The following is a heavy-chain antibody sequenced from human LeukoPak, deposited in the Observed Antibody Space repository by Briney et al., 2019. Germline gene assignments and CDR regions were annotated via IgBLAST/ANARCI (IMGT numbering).Heavy chain of an antibody. Sequence: PSETLSLTCTVSGYSISSGYYWGWIRQPPGKGLEWIGSIYHSGSTFDNPSLKSRVTISVDTSKNQFSLKLSSVTAADTAVYYCARDSYYYDSSGKLSGDYWGQGTLVTVSS. V-gene: IGHV4-38-2*02. D-gene: IGHD3-22*01. CDR3: ARDSYYYDSSGKLSGDY. J-gene: IGHJ4*02. CDR1: GYSISSGYY. CDR2: IYHSGST.